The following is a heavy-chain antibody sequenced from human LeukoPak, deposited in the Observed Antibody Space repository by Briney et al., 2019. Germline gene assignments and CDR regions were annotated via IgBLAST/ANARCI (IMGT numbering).Heavy chain of an antibody. CDR3: ARARGLGYGDLHPNFQH. CDR2: ISSSSSYI. CDR1: GFTFSSYS. J-gene: IGHJ1*01. D-gene: IGHD4-17*01. Sequence: GGSLRLSCAASGFTFSSYSMNWVRQAPGKGLEWVSPISSSSSYIYYADSVKGRFTISRDNAKNSLYLQMNSLRAEDTAVYYCARARGLGYGDLHPNFQHWGQGTLVTVSS. V-gene: IGHV3-21*01.